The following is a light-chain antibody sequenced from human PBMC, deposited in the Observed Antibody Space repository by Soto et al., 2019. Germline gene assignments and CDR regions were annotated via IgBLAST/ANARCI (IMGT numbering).Light chain of an antibody. CDR1: RRVNNY. CDR2: GAS. Sequence: DIRMTQSPSSLSASVGDKITITCRTSRRVNNYLNWYQQKPGKAPKLLIYGASSLQSGVPSRFSGGGSETDFSRTIGNVQPEDFETYFCQQSYIGPDTFGPGTTVNIK. V-gene: IGKV1-39*01. J-gene: IGKJ3*01. CDR3: QQSYIGPDT.